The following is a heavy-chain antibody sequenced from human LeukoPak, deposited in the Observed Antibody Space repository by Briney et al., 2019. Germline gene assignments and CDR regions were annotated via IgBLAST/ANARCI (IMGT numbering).Heavy chain of an antibody. V-gene: IGHV4-4*09. Sequence: SETLSLTCTVSGGSISSYYWSWIRQPPGKGLEWIGYIYTSGSTNYNPSLKSRVTISVDTSKNQFSLKLSSVTAADTAVYYCARHMEYYYDSSGYSDAFDIWAKGQWSPSLQ. D-gene: IGHD3-22*01. J-gene: IGHJ3*02. CDR3: ARHMEYYYDSSGYSDAFDI. CDR2: IYTSGST. CDR1: GGSISSYY.